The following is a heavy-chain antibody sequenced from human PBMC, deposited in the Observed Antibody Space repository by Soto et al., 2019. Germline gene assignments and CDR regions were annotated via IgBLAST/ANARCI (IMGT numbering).Heavy chain of an antibody. V-gene: IGHV4-34*01. J-gene: IGHJ5*02. CDR2: INHSGST. CDR1: GGSFSGYY. CDR3: ARETYDFWSGYSHSNWFDP. Sequence: SETLSLTCAVYGGSFSGYYWSWIRQPPGKGLEWIGEINHSGSTNYNPSLKSRVTISVDTSKNQFSLKLSSVTAADTAVYYCARETYDFWSGYSHSNWFDPWGQGTLVTV. D-gene: IGHD3-3*01.